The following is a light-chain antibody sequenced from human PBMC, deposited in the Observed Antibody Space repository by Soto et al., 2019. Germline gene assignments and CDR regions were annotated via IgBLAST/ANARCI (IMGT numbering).Light chain of an antibody. CDR3: SSYTSSSTLYV. V-gene: IGLV2-14*01. Sequence: QSALTQPASVSGSPGQSITISCTGTSSDVGGYNYVSWYQQHPGKAPKLMIYDVSNRPSGVSNRFSGSKSGNTASLTISGRQAEYEADYYCSSYTSSSTLYVFGTGTKVTVL. CDR1: SSDVGGYNY. J-gene: IGLJ1*01. CDR2: DVS.